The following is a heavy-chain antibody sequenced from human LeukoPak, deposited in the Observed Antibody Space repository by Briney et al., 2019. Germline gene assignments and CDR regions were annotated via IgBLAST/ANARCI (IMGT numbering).Heavy chain of an antibody. CDR1: GFTFSDAW. V-gene: IGHV3-15*01. D-gene: IGHD2-15*01. CDR2: IKSKIEGGTI. J-gene: IGHJ4*02. CDR3: TTRRQDGW. Sequence: PGRSLRLSCVASGFTFSDAWMSWVRQAPGKGLEWVGRIKSKIEGGTIDYGGPVKGRFTISRDDSRNTLYLQMNSLKAEDTAVYYCTTRRQDGWWGKGTPVTVS.